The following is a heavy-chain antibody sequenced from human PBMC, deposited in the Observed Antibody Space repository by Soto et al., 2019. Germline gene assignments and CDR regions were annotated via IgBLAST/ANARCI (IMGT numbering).Heavy chain of an antibody. Sequence: GGSLRLSCEASGFTFNNYAMTWVRQAPGKGLEWVSRISGSADTTHYADSVKGRFTISRDNSKNTLFLRMSSLRAEDTAVYYCAKGSGATGSPSIYDYSGRATLVTVSS. CDR2: ISGSADTT. V-gene: IGHV3-23*01. D-gene: IGHD3-10*01. CDR3: AKGSGATGSPSIYDY. CDR1: GFTFNNYA. J-gene: IGHJ4*02.